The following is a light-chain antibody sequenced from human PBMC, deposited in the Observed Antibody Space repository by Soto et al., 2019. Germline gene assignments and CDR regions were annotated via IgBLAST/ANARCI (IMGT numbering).Light chain of an antibody. V-gene: IGKV1-8*01. J-gene: IGKJ3*01. CDR2: AAS. CDR1: QSISSY. Sequence: AIRMTQSPSSFSASTGDRLTITCRASQSISSYFAWYQQKTAKAPKLLIYAASTLQSGVPSRFSGSGSGTDFTLTISCLQSEDFATYYCQQYYSYPLTFGPGTKVDIK. CDR3: QQYYSYPLT.